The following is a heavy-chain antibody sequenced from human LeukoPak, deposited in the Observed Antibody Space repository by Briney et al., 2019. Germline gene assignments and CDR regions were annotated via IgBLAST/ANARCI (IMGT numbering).Heavy chain of an antibody. D-gene: IGHD2-2*01. Sequence: GASVKVSCKASGYTFTRYYMHWVRQAPGQGLEWMGIINPSGGSTTYAQNFQGRITMTRDTSTSTVYMELSSLRSEDTAVYYCARDLRSTSFVYYYGMDVWGQGTTVTVSS. CDR1: GYTFTRYY. CDR2: INPSGGST. J-gene: IGHJ6*02. CDR3: ARDLRSTSFVYYYGMDV. V-gene: IGHV1-46*01.